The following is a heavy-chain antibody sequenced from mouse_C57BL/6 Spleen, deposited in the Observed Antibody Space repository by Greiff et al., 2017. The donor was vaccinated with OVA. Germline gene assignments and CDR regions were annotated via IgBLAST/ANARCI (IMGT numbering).Heavy chain of an antibody. CDR2: IYPGDGGT. J-gene: IGHJ4*01. V-gene: IGHV1-82*01. Sequence: QVQLQQPGPELVKPGASVKISCKASGYAFSSSWMNWVKQRPGKGLEWIGRIYPGDGGTNYNGKFKGKATLTADKSSSTAYMQLSSLTSADSAVYFCARLLYDGYPYCAMDYWGQGTSVTVSS. CDR3: ARLLYDGYPYCAMDY. CDR1: GYAFSSSW. D-gene: IGHD2-3*01.